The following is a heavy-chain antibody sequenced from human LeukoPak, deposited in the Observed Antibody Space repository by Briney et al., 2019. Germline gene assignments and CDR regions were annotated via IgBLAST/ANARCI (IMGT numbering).Heavy chain of an antibody. CDR3: ARGLTHRTLSYYYYYYMDV. CDR2: IGSSGRT. D-gene: IGHD3-9*01. V-gene: IGHV3-66*02. CDR1: GFTFSSYH. Sequence: PGGSLRLSCEVSGFTFSSYHMNWVRQAPGKGLEWVSSIGSSGRTYYADSVKGRSTISRDNSKNTLYLQMNSLRAEDTAVYYCARGLTHRTLSYYYYYYMDVWGKGTTVTVSS. J-gene: IGHJ6*03.